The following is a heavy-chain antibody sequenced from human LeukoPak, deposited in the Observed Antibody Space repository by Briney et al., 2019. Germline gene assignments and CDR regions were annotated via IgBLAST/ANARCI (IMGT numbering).Heavy chain of an antibody. CDR3: ARGGHSGYAFDR. CDR2: IYYNGST. V-gene: IGHV4-59*01. D-gene: IGHD5-12*01. J-gene: IGHJ5*02. Sequence: SETLSLTCTVSGGSISRYYWSWIRQPPGKGLEWIGNIYYNGSTNYKPSLKSRVTISVHTSENQFSLNLRSLTAADTAVYYCARGGHSGYAFDRWGQGTRVTVSS. CDR1: GGSISRYY.